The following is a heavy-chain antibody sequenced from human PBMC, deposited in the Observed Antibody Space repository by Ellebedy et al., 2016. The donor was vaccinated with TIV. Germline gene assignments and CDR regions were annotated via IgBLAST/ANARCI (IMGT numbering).Heavy chain of an antibody. CDR3: ARRGRNFDWFGNGAAGDY. CDR2: INHSGST. V-gene: IGHV4-34*01. D-gene: IGHD3-9*01. CDR1: GGSFSGYY. Sequence: SETLSLXXAVYGGSFSGYYWSWIRQPPGKGLEWIGEINHSGSTNYNPSLKSRVTISVDTSKNQFSLKLSSVTAADTAVYYCARRGRNFDWFGNGAAGDYWGQGTLVTVSS. J-gene: IGHJ4*02.